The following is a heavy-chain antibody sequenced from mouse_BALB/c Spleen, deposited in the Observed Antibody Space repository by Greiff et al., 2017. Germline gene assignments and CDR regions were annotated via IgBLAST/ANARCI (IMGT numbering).Heavy chain of an antibody. V-gene: IGHV14-3*02. D-gene: IGHD1-1*01. Sequence: EVQLQQSGAELVKPGASVKLSCTASGFNIKDTYMHWVKQRPEQGLEWIGRIDPANGNTKYDPKFQGKATITADTSSNTAYLQLSSLTSEDTAVYYCARRITTVVPWFAYWGQGTLVTVSA. CDR3: ARRITTVVPWFAY. CDR1: GFNIKDTY. CDR2: IDPANGNT. J-gene: IGHJ3*01.